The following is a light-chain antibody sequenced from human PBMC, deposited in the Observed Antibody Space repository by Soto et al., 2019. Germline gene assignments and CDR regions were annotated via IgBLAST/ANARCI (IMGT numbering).Light chain of an antibody. CDR3: QQYYSSPLT. Sequence: DIVMTQSPDSLAVSLGERATIXXXXXXXXXYSPDNDNYLVWYQQRPGQSPKLLIYWASTRASGVPDRFSGSGSGTDFTLTISSLQAEDVAVYYCQQYYSSPLTFGGGTKVDIK. J-gene: IGKJ4*01. V-gene: IGKV4-1*01. CDR1: XXXXYSPDNDNY. CDR2: WAS.